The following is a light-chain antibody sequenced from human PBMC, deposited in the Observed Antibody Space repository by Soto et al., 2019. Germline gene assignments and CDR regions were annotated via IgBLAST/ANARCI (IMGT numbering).Light chain of an antibody. J-gene: IGKJ1*01. V-gene: IGKV3-15*01. CDR2: GAS. CDR1: QSVSSN. CDR3: QQYNNWPWT. Sequence: EIVMTQSPATPSVSPGERATLSCRASQSVSSNLAWYQQKPGQAPRLLIYGASTRATGIPAGFSGSGSGTEFTLTISSLQSEDFAVYYCQQYNNWPWTFGQVTKV.